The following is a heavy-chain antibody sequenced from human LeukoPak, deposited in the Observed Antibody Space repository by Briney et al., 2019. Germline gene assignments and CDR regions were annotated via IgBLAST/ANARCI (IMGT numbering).Heavy chain of an antibody. CDR3: ARDGRAGSLFAY. CDR1: GVSMSSYY. V-gene: IGHV4-59*01. J-gene: IGHJ4*02. Sequence: SETLSLTCTVSGVSMSSYYWGWIRQPPGKGLEWIAYIYDTGITHYSPSLRSRVIISLDTSKKQFSLKLSSVTAADTAIYYCARDGRAGSLFAYWGQGTLVTVSS. CDR2: IYDTGIT. D-gene: IGHD6-19*01.